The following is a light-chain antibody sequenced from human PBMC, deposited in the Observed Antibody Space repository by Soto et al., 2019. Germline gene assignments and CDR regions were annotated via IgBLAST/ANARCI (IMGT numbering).Light chain of an antibody. Sequence: QPVLTQPASGSGSPGQSITISCTGTSSDVGGYNYVSWYQQHPGKAPKLMIYDVGNRPSGVSHRFSGSKSGNTASLTISGLQAEDEGDYYCSSYAISSTLVVFGGGTKVTVL. CDR1: SSDVGGYNY. J-gene: IGLJ3*02. CDR3: SSYAISSTLVV. CDR2: DVG. V-gene: IGLV2-14*01.